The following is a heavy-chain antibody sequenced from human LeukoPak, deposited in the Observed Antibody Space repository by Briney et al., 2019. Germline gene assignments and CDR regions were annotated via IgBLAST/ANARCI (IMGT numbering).Heavy chain of an antibody. CDR2: IIPILGTA. Sequence: ASVKVSCKASGGTFSSYAISWVRQAPGQGLEWMGGIIPILGTANYAQKFQGRVTITTDESTSTAYMELSSLKSEDTAVYYCARGGLGRSTSPTVYYFDYWGQGTLVTVSS. J-gene: IGHJ4*02. V-gene: IGHV1-69*05. CDR3: ARGGLGRSTSPTVYYFDY. CDR1: GGTFSSYA. D-gene: IGHD2-2*01.